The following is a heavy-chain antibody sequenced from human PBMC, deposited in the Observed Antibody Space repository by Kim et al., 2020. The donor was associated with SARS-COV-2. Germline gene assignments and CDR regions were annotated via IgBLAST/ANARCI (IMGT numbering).Heavy chain of an antibody. J-gene: IGHJ6*03. CDR1: GYTFTSYA. Sequence: ASVKVSYKASGYTFTSYAMNWVRQAPGQGLEWMGWINTNTGNPTYAQGFTGRFVFSLDTSVSTAYLQISSLKAEDTAVYYCAREDYDFWSGSPNYMDVWGKGTTVTVSS. CDR2: INTNTGNP. D-gene: IGHD3-3*01. V-gene: IGHV7-4-1*02. CDR3: AREDYDFWSGSPNYMDV.